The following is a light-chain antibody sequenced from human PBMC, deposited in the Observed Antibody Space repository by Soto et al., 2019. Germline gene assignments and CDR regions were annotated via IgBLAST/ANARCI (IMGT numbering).Light chain of an antibody. V-gene: IGKV3-15*01. Sequence: DIVMTQSQATLSVSPGERSTLSCMASQSVSSNLAWYQQKPGQAPRLIIYGASTRATGIPARFSGIGSGAEFTLTISSLQSEDFAVYYGQQYNNWPTITFCQGTRLEIK. CDR2: GAS. J-gene: IGKJ5*01. CDR3: QQYNNWPTIT. CDR1: QSVSSN.